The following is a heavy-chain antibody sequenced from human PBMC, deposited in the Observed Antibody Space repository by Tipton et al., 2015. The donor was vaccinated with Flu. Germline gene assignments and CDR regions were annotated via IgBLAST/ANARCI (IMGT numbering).Heavy chain of an antibody. V-gene: IGHV1-18*01. CDR1: GYTFPSYG. Sequence: QLVQSGAEVKKPGASVKVSCKASGYTFPSYGISWVRQAPGQGLEWMGGFSAYNGNGIYAPKFQGRVTMTTDTSTSSAYMELRSLRTDDTAVYYCARGEFPARTIDAFDIWGQGTMVTVSS. D-gene: IGHD3-10*01. CDR2: FSAYNGNG. CDR3: ARGEFPARTIDAFDI. J-gene: IGHJ3*02.